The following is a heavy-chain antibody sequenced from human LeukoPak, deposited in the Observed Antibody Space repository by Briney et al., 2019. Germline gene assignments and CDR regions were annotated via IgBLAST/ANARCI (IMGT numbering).Heavy chain of an antibody. CDR2: ISWNSGSI. Sequence: PGGSLRLSCAASGFTFDDYAMHWVRQAPGKGLEWASGISWNSGSIGYADSVKGRFTISRDNAKNSLYLQMNSLRAEDTALYYCAKEGTYYYGSGSLDYWGQGTLVTVSS. CDR1: GFTFDDYA. V-gene: IGHV3-9*01. D-gene: IGHD3-10*01. J-gene: IGHJ4*02. CDR3: AKEGTYYYGSGSLDY.